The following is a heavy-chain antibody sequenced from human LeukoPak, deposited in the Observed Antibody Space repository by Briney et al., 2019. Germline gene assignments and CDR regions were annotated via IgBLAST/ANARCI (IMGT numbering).Heavy chain of an antibody. D-gene: IGHD6-13*01. CDR2: ISWDGGST. Sequence: GGSLRLSCAASGFTFDDYTMHWVRQAPGKGLEWVSLISWDGGSTYYADSVKGRFTISRDNSKNSLYLQMNSLRTEDTALYYCAKDTGIRQQLTPYYYYGMDVWGQGTTVTVSS. J-gene: IGHJ6*02. CDR1: GFTFDDYT. CDR3: AKDTGIRQQLTPYYYYGMDV. V-gene: IGHV3-43*01.